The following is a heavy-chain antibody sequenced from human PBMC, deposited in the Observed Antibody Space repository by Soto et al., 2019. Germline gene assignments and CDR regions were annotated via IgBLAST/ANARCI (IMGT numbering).Heavy chain of an antibody. CDR1: GGSISGYY. Sequence: SETLSLTCTVSGGSISGYYWSWIRQPPGKGLEWIGYIYYSGSTDYNPSLKTRVTLSVDTSKNQFSLKLSSVAAADTAVYYCARGQDYYDSSGYYVGDAFDIWGQGTMVTVSS. J-gene: IGHJ3*02. V-gene: IGHV4-59*12. CDR2: IYYSGST. D-gene: IGHD3-22*01. CDR3: ARGQDYYDSSGYYVGDAFDI.